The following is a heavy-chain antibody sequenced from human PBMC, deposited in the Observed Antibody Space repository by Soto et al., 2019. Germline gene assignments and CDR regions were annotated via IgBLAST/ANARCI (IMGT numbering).Heavy chain of an antibody. Sequence: SEILSLACAVSVYSISSGYYLVWCRQPPGKGLGLIGSIYQSGSTYYNPSLKSRVTISVETHKKQFSLKLSSVTPADTAVYYCEREAGGGYCSGGSCYSRAFDIWGQGTMVT. V-gene: IGHV4-38-2*02. CDR3: EREAGGGYCSGGSCYSRAFDI. J-gene: IGHJ3*02. CDR1: VYSISSGYY. CDR2: IYQSGST. D-gene: IGHD2-15*01.